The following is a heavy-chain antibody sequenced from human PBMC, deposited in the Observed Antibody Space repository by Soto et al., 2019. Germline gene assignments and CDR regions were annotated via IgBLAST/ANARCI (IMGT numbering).Heavy chain of an antibody. CDR3: ARGGHIAVVTASFDN. Sequence: QVQLVQSGAEVRKPGASVKVSCRPSGYTFNTYYLHWLRQAPGQALEWMGVIHPSGGGTTYAQKLLGRVSVSRVTATTTFFMELSSLRSDDTAVYYCARGGHIAVVTASFDNWGQGTLVTVSS. J-gene: IGHJ4*02. CDR2: IHPSGGGT. D-gene: IGHD2-21*02. CDR1: GYTFNTYY. V-gene: IGHV1-46*02.